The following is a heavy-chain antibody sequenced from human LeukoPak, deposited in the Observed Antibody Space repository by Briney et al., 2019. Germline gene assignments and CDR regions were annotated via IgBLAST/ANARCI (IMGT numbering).Heavy chain of an antibody. CDR1: VFTFSSYS. Sequence: GGSLRLSCAASVFTFSSYSMNWVRQAPGKGLEWVSYISSSSSTIYYADSVKGRFTISRDNAKNSLYLQMNSLRAEDTAVYYCARGAVAGPGAFDIWGQGTMVTVSS. D-gene: IGHD6-19*01. J-gene: IGHJ3*02. V-gene: IGHV3-48*04. CDR2: ISSSSSTI. CDR3: ARGAVAGPGAFDI.